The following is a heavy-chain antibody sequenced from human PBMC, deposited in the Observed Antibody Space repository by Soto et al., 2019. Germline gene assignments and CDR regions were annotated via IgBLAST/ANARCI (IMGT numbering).Heavy chain of an antibody. J-gene: IGHJ4*02. Sequence: ASVKVSCKASGYTFTSYAMHWVRQAPGQRLEWMGWINAGNGNTKYSQKFQGRVTITRDTSASTAYMELSSLRSEDTAVYYCARVRPDCSGGSCYSSFDYWGQGTLVTVSS. D-gene: IGHD2-15*01. CDR2: INAGNGNT. CDR3: ARVRPDCSGGSCYSSFDY. CDR1: GYTFTSYA. V-gene: IGHV1-3*01.